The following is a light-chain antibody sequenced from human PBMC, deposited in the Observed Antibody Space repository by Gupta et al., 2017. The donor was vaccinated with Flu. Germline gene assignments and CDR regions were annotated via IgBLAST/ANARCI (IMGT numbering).Light chain of an antibody. CDR1: QSISSY. CDR3: QQSYSSPSIT. V-gene: IGKV1-39*01. CDR2: AAS. Sequence: SLSASVGDRVTITCRTSQSISSYLNWYQQKPGKAPKLLIYAASSLHSGVPSRFSGSGSGTDFTLTISSLQPEDFATYYCQQSYSSPSITFGQGTRLEIK. J-gene: IGKJ5*01.